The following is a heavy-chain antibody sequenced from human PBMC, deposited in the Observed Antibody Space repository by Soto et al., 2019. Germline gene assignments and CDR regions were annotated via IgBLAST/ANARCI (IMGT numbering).Heavy chain of an antibody. Sequence: SVKVSCKASGGSFSSYAISWVRQAPGQGLEWMGGIIPIFGTANYAQKFQGRVTITADESTSTAYMELSSLRSEDTAVYYCARDDIVVVVAASSPSYYGMDVWGQGTTVTVSS. CDR2: IIPIFGTA. V-gene: IGHV1-69*13. CDR3: ARDDIVVVVAASSPSYYGMDV. CDR1: GGSFSSYA. D-gene: IGHD2-15*01. J-gene: IGHJ6*02.